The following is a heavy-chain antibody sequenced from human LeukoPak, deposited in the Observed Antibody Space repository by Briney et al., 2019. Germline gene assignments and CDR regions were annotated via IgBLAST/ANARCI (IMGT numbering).Heavy chain of an antibody. CDR2: VYHVGTT. D-gene: IGHD1-26*01. Sequence: PSETLSLTCTVSGYSISSGYSWGWIRQPPGKGLEWIGVYHVGTTDYNPSLKSRVTISVDTSKNQFSLKLSSVTAADMAVYYCARQYSGSYYSDAFDIWGQGTMVTVSS. J-gene: IGHJ3*02. CDR3: ARQYSGSYYSDAFDI. CDR1: GYSISSGYS. V-gene: IGHV4-38-2*02.